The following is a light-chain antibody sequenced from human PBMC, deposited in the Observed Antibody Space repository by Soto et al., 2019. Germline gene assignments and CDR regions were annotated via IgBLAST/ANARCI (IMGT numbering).Light chain of an antibody. CDR2: AAT. CDR3: QQSYNSPYT. CDR1: QSINNY. Sequence: DIQMTQSPSSLSASLGDRVTITCRASQSINNYLNWYQQEEGKAPKLLIYAATSLQSGVPSRFSGSGSGTEFTLTISSLQPEDFATYYCQQSYNSPYTFGLGTKLEIK. V-gene: IGKV1-39*01. J-gene: IGKJ2*01.